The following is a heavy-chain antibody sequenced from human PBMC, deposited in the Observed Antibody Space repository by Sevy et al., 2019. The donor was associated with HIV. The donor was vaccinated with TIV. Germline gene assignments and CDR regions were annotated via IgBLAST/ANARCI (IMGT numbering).Heavy chain of an antibody. Sequence: ASVKVSCKASGYTFTSYGIIWVRQAPGQGLEWMGWISAYNGNTNYAQKLQGRVTMTTDTSTSTAYMELRSLRSDDTAVYYCARDGMATIKRDYYYYGMDVWGQGTTVTVSS. CDR1: GYTFTSYG. J-gene: IGHJ6*02. CDR3: ARDGMATIKRDYYYYGMDV. D-gene: IGHD5-12*01. CDR2: ISAYNGNT. V-gene: IGHV1-18*01.